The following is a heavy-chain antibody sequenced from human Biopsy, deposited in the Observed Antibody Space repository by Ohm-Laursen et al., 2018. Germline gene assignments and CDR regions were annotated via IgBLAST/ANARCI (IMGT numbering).Heavy chain of an antibody. J-gene: IGHJ6*02. CDR2: IYYSVMT. D-gene: IGHD4-11*01. CDR1: GDSVTKYY. V-gene: IGHV4-59*02. Sequence: SGTLSLTCTVSGDSVTKYYWSWIRQPPGKRLEWIGHIYYSVMTNYNPSLQSRVSISVDTSRNQVSLTLSSVTVADTAVYYCARDSGILNYGNFKYYHYYGMDVWGQGTKVTVSS. CDR3: ARDSGILNYGNFKYYHYYGMDV.